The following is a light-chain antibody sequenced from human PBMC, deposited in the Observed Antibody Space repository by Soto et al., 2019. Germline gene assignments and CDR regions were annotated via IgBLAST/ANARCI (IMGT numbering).Light chain of an antibody. J-gene: IGLJ1*01. Sequence: SYELTQPPSVSVSPGQTASITCSGEKLGDKFAWWYQQKPGQSPVLVISQDNKRPSGIPERFSGSNSGNTATLTISGTQAMDEADYYCQAWDSNTNYVFGSGTKLTV. V-gene: IGLV3-1*01. CDR3: QAWDSNTNYV. CDR2: QDN. CDR1: KLGDKF.